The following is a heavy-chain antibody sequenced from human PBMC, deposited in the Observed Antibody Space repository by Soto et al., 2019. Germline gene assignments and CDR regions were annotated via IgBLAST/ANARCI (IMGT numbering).Heavy chain of an antibody. CDR1: GLTFDTYA. Sequence: EVQLLASGGGLVQPGGSLRLSCVPSGLTFDTYAMSWVRQIPGKGLEWVSTISASGSTTYYADSVKGRFTISRDNVKKTLQLQLNSVTAEDAAVYYCAKRGPGSDYYYGLDVWGQGTTVTVSS. CDR3: AKRGPGSDYYYGLDV. J-gene: IGHJ6*02. CDR2: ISASGSTT. D-gene: IGHD2-15*01. V-gene: IGHV3-23*01.